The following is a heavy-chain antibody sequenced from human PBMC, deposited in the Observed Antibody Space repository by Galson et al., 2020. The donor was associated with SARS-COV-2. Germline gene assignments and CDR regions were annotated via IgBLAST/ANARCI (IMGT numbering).Heavy chain of an antibody. D-gene: IGHD6-6*01. CDR1: GFTFSSYG. CDR2: ISYDGSNK. V-gene: IGHV3-30*18. J-gene: IGHJ4*02. Sequence: GGSLRLSCAASGFTFSSYGMHWVRQAPGKGLEWVAVISYDGSNKYYADSVKGRFTISRDNSKNTLYLQMNSLRAEDTAVYYCAKDDGRVKARRWLGYWGQGTLVTVSS. CDR3: AKDDGRVKARRWLGY.